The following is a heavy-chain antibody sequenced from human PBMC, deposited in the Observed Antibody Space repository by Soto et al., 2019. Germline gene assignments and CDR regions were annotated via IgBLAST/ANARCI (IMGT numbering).Heavy chain of an antibody. CDR1: GGTFSSYA. Sequence: AASVKVSCKASGGTFSSYAISWVRQAPGQGLEWMGGIIPIFGTANYAQKFQGRVTITADESTSTAYMELSSLRSEDTAVYYCASSRTSITMIVVVPRDFDYWGQGTLVTVSS. D-gene: IGHD3-22*01. V-gene: IGHV1-69*13. CDR2: IIPIFGTA. CDR3: ASSRTSITMIVVVPRDFDY. J-gene: IGHJ4*02.